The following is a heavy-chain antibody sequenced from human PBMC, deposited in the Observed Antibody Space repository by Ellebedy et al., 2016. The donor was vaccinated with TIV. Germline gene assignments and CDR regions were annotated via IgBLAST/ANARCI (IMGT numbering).Heavy chain of an antibody. CDR3: ARSFSWYSLYY. J-gene: IGHJ4*02. CDR1: GFTVSSNY. CDR2: IYSGDST. Sequence: PGGSLRLSCAASGFTVSSNYMSWVRQAPGKGLEWVSVIYSGDSTYYADSVKGRFTISRDNSKNTLYLQMNSLRAEDTAVYYCARSFSWYSLYYWGQGTLVTVSS. V-gene: IGHV3-53*01. D-gene: IGHD6-13*01.